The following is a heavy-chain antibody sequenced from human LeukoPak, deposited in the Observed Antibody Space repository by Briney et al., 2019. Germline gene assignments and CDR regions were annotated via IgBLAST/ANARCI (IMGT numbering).Heavy chain of an antibody. J-gene: IGHJ5*02. V-gene: IGHV4-4*09. CDR2: IYTSGST. Sequence: TSETLSLTCTVSGGSISSYYWSWIRQPPGKGLEWIGYIYTSGSTNYNPSLKSRVTISVDTSKNQFSLKLSSVTAADTAVYYCATMWRYGDYGYNWFDPWGQGTLVTVSS. CDR3: ATMWRYGDYGYNWFDP. CDR1: GGSISSYY. D-gene: IGHD4-17*01.